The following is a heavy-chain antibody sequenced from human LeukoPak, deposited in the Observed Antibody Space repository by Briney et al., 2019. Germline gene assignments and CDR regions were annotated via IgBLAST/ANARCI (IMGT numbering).Heavy chain of an antibody. Sequence: GASVKVSCKASGGTFSSYAISWVRQAPGQGLEWIGWITAYDGDTNYAEKFQGRVTMATDTSTSTASMELWSLRSDDTAVYYCARDWQLPSGPDVFDIWGQGTVVTVSS. J-gene: IGHJ3*02. V-gene: IGHV1-18*01. D-gene: IGHD1-1*01. CDR3: ARDWQLPSGPDVFDI. CDR1: GGTFSSYA. CDR2: ITAYDGDT.